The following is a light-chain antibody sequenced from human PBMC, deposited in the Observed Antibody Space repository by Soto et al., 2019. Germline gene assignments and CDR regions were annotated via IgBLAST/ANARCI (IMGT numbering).Light chain of an antibody. CDR2: DAF. V-gene: IGKV3-11*01. CDR1: QSVGNS. CDR3: QQHSKWPQT. J-gene: IGKJ1*01. Sequence: EFVLTLYPYALSWSPGARATLSCRASQSVGNSLSWYRQRPGQAPRLLIYDAFNRATGVPARFSGGGSGTDFTLTISSLEPEDFAVYYCQQHSKWPQTFGQGTKVDIK.